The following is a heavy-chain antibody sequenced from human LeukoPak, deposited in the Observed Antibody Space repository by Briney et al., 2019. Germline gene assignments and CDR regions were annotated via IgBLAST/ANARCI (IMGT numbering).Heavy chain of an antibody. CDR2: IYYSGST. CDR3: ARTTVTVEQAFDI. Sequence: SVTLSLTCTVSGGSISSYSWSWIRQPPGKGLEWIGYIYYSGSTNYNPSLKSRVTISVDTSKNQFSLKLTSVTAADTALYYCARTTVTVEQAFDIWGQGTMVTVSS. V-gene: IGHV4-59*08. CDR1: GGSISSYS. D-gene: IGHD4-17*01. J-gene: IGHJ3*02.